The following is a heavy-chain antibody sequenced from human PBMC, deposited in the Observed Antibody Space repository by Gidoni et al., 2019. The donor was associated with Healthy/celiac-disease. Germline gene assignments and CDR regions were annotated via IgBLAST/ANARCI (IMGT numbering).Heavy chain of an antibody. D-gene: IGHD4-17*01. CDR1: VCSISSYY. CDR3: AREGGLRWFSHGFDP. CDR2: IYYSGST. V-gene: IGHV4-59*01. J-gene: IGHJ5*02. Sequence: QVQLHESSPGLVKPSQTLSLTCTVPVCSISSYYWSWIRQPPGKGLEWIGYIYYSGSTNYKPYLKSRVTISVDTSKNQLSLKRRSVTAADTDVYYCAREGGLRWFSHGFDPWGQGTLVTVSS.